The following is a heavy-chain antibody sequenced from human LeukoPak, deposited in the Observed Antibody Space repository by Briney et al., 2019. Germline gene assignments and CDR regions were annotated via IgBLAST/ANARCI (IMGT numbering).Heavy chain of an antibody. Sequence: GGSLRLSCGASGFTFSNAWMRWVRQAPGKGLEWVGRIKSKTDGWTTDYAAPVKGRFTISRDDSKNTLYLQMNSLKTEDTAVYYCTTDAVYYYDSSGSFDYWGQGTLVTVSS. J-gene: IGHJ4*02. CDR2: IKSKTDGWTT. D-gene: IGHD3-22*01. CDR3: TTDAVYYYDSSGSFDY. V-gene: IGHV3-15*01. CDR1: GFTFSNAW.